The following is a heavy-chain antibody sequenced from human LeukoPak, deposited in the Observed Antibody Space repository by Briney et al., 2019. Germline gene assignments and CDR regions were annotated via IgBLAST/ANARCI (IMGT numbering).Heavy chain of an antibody. V-gene: IGHV3-23*01. J-gene: IGHJ4*02. CDR1: GFTFSSYA. Sequence: GGSLSLSCAASGFTFSSYAMSWVRQAPGKGLEWVSAISGSGGSTYYADSVKGRFTISRDNSKNTLYLQMNSLRAEDTAVYYCAKDLWSGPYYFDYWGQGTLVTVSS. CDR2: ISGSGGST. D-gene: IGHD3-3*01. CDR3: AKDLWSGPYYFDY.